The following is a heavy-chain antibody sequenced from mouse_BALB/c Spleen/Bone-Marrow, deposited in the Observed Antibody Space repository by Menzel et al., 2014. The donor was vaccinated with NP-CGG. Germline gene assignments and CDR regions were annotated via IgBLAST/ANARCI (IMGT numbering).Heavy chain of an antibody. CDR2: ISYSGTT. V-gene: IGHV3-8*02. J-gene: IGHJ4*01. Sequence: EVQLQQSGPSLVKPSQTLSLTCSVTGDSITSGYWNWIRKFPGNKLEYMGYISYSGTTYYNPSLKSRISITRDTSKNQYYLQLNSVTTEDTATYFCARLEEGYGNYEGYYYALDYWGQGTSVTVSS. D-gene: IGHD2-10*02. CDR3: ARLEEGYGNYEGYYYALDY. CDR1: GDSITSGY.